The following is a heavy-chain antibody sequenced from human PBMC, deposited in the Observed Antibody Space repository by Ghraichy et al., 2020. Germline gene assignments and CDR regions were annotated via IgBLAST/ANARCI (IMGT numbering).Heavy chain of an antibody. J-gene: IGHJ6*02. Sequence: SVKGRFTISRDNAQNSLYLQMNSLSDADTAVYYCARGATVARFFFYAGMDVWGQGTTVTVSS. CDR3: ARGATVARFFFYAGMDV. D-gene: IGHD4-23*01. V-gene: IGHV3-48*02.